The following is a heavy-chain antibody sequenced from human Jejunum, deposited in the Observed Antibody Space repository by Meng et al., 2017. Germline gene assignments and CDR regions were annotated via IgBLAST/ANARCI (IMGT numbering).Heavy chain of an antibody. V-gene: IGHV4-34*02. CDR3: ARRIRGGSYLG. CDR2: IHHSGST. D-gene: IGHD1-26*01. Sequence: QVQLQQWGAGLLRPSETLSLTCTVYGDSFTDYYWNWIRQPPGKGLEWIGEIHHSGSTNYNPSLESRVTISRDTSKKQFSLRLSSVTAADTAVYYCARRIRGGSYLGWGQGTLVTVSS. CDR1: GDSFTDYY. J-gene: IGHJ4*02.